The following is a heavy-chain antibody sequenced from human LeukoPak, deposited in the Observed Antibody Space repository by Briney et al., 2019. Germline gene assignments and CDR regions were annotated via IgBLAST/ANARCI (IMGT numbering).Heavy chain of an antibody. CDR1: GYTFTSYG. J-gene: IGHJ4*02. CDR3: AKENGNWGTFDY. V-gene: IGHV1-18*01. D-gene: IGHD7-27*01. Sequence: ASVKVSCKASGYTFTSYGISWVRQAPGHGLEWMGMISAYNVNAEYAQKFQGRVTMTTDTTTNTAFLELTSLRSDDTAVYYCAKENGNWGTFDYWGQGTLVTVSS. CDR2: ISAYNVNA.